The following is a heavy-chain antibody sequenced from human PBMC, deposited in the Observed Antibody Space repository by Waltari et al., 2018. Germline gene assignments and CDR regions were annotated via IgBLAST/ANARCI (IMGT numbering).Heavy chain of an antibody. J-gene: IGHJ4*02. CDR3: ARGDVVVTAIGY. D-gene: IGHD2-21*02. CDR2: INHSGST. V-gene: IGHV4-34*01. CDR1: GGSFSGYY. Sequence: QVQLQQWGAGLLKPSETLSLPCAVYGGSFSGYYWSWIRQPPGKGLEWIGEINHSGSTNYNPSLKSRVTISVDTSKNQFSLKLSSVTAADTAVYYCARGDVVVTAIGYWGQGTLVTVSS.